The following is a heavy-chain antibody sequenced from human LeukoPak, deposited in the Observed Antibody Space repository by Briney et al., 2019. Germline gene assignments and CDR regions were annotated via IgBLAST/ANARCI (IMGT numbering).Heavy chain of an antibody. CDR3: ARESYYDSSGFDY. J-gene: IGHJ4*02. D-gene: IGHD3-22*01. CDR2: INTDGSTT. V-gene: IGHV3-74*01. Sequence: PGGSLRLSCAASGFTFSSYWLHWVHQAPGKGLVWVSRINTDGSTTDYADSVKGRFTISRDNAKNTLYLQVNSLGAEDTAVYYCARESYYDSSGFDYWGQGTLVTVSS. CDR1: GFTFSSYW.